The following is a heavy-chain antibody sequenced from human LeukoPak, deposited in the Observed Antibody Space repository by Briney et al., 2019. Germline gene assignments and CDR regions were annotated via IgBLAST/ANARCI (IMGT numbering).Heavy chain of an antibody. CDR1: GGSFSSGSYY. CDR2: IYYSGST. CDR3: ARDPITMIVVVPWRHAFDI. J-gene: IGHJ3*02. D-gene: IGHD3-22*01. V-gene: IGHV4-39*07. Sequence: SETLSLTCTVSGGSFSSGSYYWGWIRQPPGKGREWIGSIYYSGSTYYNPSLKSRVTISVDTSKNQFSLTLSSVTAADTAVYYCARDPITMIVVVPWRHAFDIWGQGTMVTASS.